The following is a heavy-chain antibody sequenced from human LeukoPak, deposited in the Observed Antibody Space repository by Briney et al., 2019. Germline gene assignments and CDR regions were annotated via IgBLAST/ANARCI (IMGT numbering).Heavy chain of an antibody. CDR1: GYTFTSYD. V-gene: IGHV1-69*04. J-gene: IGHJ6*02. CDR2: IIPILGIA. Sequence: GASVKVSCKASGYTFTSYDISWVRQAPGQGLEWMGRIIPILGIANYAQKFQGRVTITADKSTSTAYMELSSLRSEDTAVYYCARGNTMVRRYGMDVWGQGTTVTVSS. D-gene: IGHD3-10*01. CDR3: ARGNTMVRRYGMDV.